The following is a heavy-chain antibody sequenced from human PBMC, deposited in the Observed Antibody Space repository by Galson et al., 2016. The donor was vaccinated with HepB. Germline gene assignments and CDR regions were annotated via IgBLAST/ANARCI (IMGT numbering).Heavy chain of an antibody. CDR2: RYSGGRT. CDR1: GLRVSNND. V-gene: IGHV3-53*01. Sequence: CAASGLRVSNNDASWVRKAPGKGMEWVSVRYSGGRTCYADSVKGRFTVSRNDSKNTLYLQMNSLRGEETAVYYCAREGCIHGVCPLDGFAVWAPGPLLTVSS. J-gene: IGHJ3*01. CDR3: AREGCIHGVCPLDGFAV. D-gene: IGHD2-8*01.